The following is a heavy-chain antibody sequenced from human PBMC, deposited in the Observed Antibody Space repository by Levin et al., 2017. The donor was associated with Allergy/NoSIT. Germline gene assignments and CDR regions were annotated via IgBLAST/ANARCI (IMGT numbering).Heavy chain of an antibody. J-gene: IGHJ2*01. CDR1: GGSFSGYY. Sequence: SETLSLTCAVYGGSFSGYYWSWIRQPPGKGLEWIGEINHSGSTNYNPSLKSRVTISVDTSKNQFSLKLSSVTAADTAVYYCARGRKSWSYQSRHNGHFWYFDLWGRGTLVTVSS. CDR3: ARGRKSWSYQSRHNGHFWYFDL. D-gene: IGHD3-16*02. V-gene: IGHV4-34*01. CDR2: INHSGST.